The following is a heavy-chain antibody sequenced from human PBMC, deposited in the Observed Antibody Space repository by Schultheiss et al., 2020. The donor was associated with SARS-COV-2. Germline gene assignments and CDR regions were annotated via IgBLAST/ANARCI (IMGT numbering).Heavy chain of an antibody. CDR1: GGTFSSYT. CDR2: INPNSGGT. V-gene: IGHV1-18*01. Sequence: ASVKVSCKASGGTFSSYTISWVRQAPGQGLEWMGWINPNSGGTNYAQKFQGRVTMTTDTSTSTAYMELRSLRSDDTAVYYCARGEGGDHFDYWGQGTLVTVSS. CDR3: ARGEGGDHFDY. D-gene: IGHD4-17*01. J-gene: IGHJ4*02.